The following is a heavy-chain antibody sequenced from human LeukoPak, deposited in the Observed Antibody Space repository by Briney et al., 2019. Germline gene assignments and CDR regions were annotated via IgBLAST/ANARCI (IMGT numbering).Heavy chain of an antibody. CDR1: GGSISSYY. V-gene: IGHV4-59*01. Sequence: SETLSLTCTVSGGSISSYYWSWIRQPPGKGLEWIGYIYYSGSTNYNPSLKSRVTISVDTSKNQFSLKLSSVTAADTAVYYCARDYYDILTGYRGQNWFDPWGQGTLVTVSS. J-gene: IGHJ5*02. CDR3: ARDYYDILTGYRGQNWFDP. D-gene: IGHD3-9*01. CDR2: IYYSGST.